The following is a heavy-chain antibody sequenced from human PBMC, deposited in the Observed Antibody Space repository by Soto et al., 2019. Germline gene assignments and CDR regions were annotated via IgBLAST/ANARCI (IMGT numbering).Heavy chain of an antibody. Sequence: QVQLGQSAAEVKKPGSSVKVSCKASGGTLNSYTINWVRQAPGHGPEWLGRIIPVLGVANYAQTFQGRVTITADKSTSTVYMELTSLRSEDTAVYYCARRSVAAAGTLGNWGPGTLVTVSS. CDR2: IIPVLGVA. CDR3: ARRSVAAAGTLGN. J-gene: IGHJ4*02. V-gene: IGHV1-69*02. CDR1: GGTLNSYT. D-gene: IGHD6-13*01.